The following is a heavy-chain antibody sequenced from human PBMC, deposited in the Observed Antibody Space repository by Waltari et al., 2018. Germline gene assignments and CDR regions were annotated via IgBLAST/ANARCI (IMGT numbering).Heavy chain of an antibody. CDR2: VNPNSGGT. D-gene: IGHD5-18*01. CDR1: GYTFTGYS. J-gene: IGHJ4*02. CDR3: ARDGHHSRYSYGPPGDFDY. V-gene: IGHV1-2*02. Sequence: QVQLVQSGAEVKKPGASVKVSCKASGYTFTGYSMHWVRQAPGQGLAWRGGVNPNSGGTNYGQKFQGRVTMNRDTSISTAYMELSRLRSDDTAVYYCARDGHHSRYSYGPPGDFDYWGQGTLVTVSS.